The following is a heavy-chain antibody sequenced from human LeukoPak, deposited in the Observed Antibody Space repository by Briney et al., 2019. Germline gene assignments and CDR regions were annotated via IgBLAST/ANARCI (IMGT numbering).Heavy chain of an antibody. CDR2: IYYSGST. CDR3: ATYSSSWYPSYYYGMDV. J-gene: IGHJ6*02. Sequence: PSETLSLTCTVSGGSVSSGSYYWSWIRQPPGKGLEWIGYIYYSGSTNYNPSLKSRVTISVDTSKNQFSLKLSSVTAADTAVYYCATYSSSWYPSYYYGMDVWGQGTTATVSS. CDR1: GGSVSSGSYY. V-gene: IGHV4-61*01. D-gene: IGHD6-13*01.